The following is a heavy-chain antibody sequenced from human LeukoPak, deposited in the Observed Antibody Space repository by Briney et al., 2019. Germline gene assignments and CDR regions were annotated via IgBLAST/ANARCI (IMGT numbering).Heavy chain of an antibody. Sequence: TSETLSLTCAVYGGSFSGYYWSWIRQPPGKGLEWIGEINHSGSTNYNPSLKSRVTISVDTTKNQFSLKLSSVTAADTAVYYCAREYSSSRTLDYWGQGTLVTVSS. CDR1: GGSFSGYY. CDR3: AREYSSSRTLDY. D-gene: IGHD6-13*01. V-gene: IGHV4-34*01. J-gene: IGHJ4*02. CDR2: INHSGST.